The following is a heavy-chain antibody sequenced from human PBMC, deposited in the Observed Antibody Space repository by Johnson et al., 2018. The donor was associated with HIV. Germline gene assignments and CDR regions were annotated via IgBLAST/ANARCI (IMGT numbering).Heavy chain of an antibody. CDR1: GFTFSSYA. D-gene: IGHD3-10*01. CDR3: ARTRHYYEAFDI. Sequence: QMQLVESGGGVVQPGRSLRLSCAASGFTFSSYAMHWVRQAPGKGLEWVAVISYDGSNKYYADPVKGRFTISRDNSKNTLYLQMNSLRAEDTAVYYCARTRHYYEAFDIWGQGTMVTVSS. V-gene: IGHV3-30-3*01. CDR2: ISYDGSNK. J-gene: IGHJ3*02.